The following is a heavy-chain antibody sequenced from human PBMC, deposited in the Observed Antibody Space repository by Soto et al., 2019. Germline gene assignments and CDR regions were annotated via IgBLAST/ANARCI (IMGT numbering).Heavy chain of an antibody. J-gene: IGHJ4*02. Sequence: EVQLVESGGGLVQPGGSLRLSCAVSGLTFSDYWMSWVRQAPGKGLEWVANIRQDESEKNYADSVKGRFTISRDNAKSSVYLQMNSRRAEDTAVYYCTNDKFSGSYYVRGLTYYFEYWGQGTLVTVSS. D-gene: IGHD1-26*01. CDR2: IRQDESEK. CDR3: TNDKFSGSYYVRGLTYYFEY. CDR1: GLTFSDYW. V-gene: IGHV3-7*03.